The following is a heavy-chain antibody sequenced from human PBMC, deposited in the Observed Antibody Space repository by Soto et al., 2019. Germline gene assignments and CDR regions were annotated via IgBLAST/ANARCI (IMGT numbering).Heavy chain of an antibody. J-gene: IGHJ6*02. Sequence: GGSLRLSCAASGFTFSSYGMHWVRQAPGKGLEWVAVISYDGSNKYYADSVKGRFTISRDNSKNTLYLQMNSLRAEDTAVYYCAKDLIVATTPYHYYGMDVWGQGTTVTVSS. V-gene: IGHV3-30*18. D-gene: IGHD5-12*01. CDR2: ISYDGSNK. CDR3: AKDLIVATTPYHYYGMDV. CDR1: GFTFSSYG.